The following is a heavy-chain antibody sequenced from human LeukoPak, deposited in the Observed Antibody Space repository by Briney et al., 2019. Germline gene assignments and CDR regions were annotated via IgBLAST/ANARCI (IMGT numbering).Heavy chain of an antibody. CDR3: ARDTYVWARYRYSANY. V-gene: IGHV7-4-1*02. CDR2: INTTTGNQ. J-gene: IGHJ4*02. Sequence: ASVKVSFKASGYTFTSYAMNWVRQPPGQEREWMGWINTTTGNQTYAQGFPGRFVFSLDTSVSTAYLQISSLKAEDTAVHYGARDTYVWARYRYSANYWGQGTLVTVSS. CDR1: GYTFTSYA. D-gene: IGHD3-16*02.